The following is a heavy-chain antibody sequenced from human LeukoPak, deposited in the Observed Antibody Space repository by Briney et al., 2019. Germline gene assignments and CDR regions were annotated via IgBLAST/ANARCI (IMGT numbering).Heavy chain of an antibody. J-gene: IGHJ4*02. CDR1: GGSNSSYY. CDR3: ARGGYAKDHPTMVFFDY. D-gene: IGHD4/OR15-4a*01. CDR2: IYYRGST. Sequence: TSDTESLICTVSGGSNSSYYWSWIRQPPGKGLECIGCIYYRGSTNYNPSLKRRVTISVDTSKNQFSLKMSSVTAADTPVYYCARGGYAKDHPTMVFFDYWGQGTLVTVSS. V-gene: IGHV4-59*07.